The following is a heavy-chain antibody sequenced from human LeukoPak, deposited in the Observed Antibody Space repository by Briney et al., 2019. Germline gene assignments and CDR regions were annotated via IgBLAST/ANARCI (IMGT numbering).Heavy chain of an antibody. Sequence: GESLRLSCVGSGFTFSSYWTTWVRQAPGKGLEWVANINQDGSEENYVDSVRGRFTISRDNARNSLFLQMNSLRAEDTAVYYCARGQTPCPRTRLDYWGQGTLVTVSS. CDR3: ARGQTPCPRTRLDY. CDR2: INQDGSEE. CDR1: GFTFSSYW. J-gene: IGHJ4*02. V-gene: IGHV3-7*04. D-gene: IGHD1-14*01.